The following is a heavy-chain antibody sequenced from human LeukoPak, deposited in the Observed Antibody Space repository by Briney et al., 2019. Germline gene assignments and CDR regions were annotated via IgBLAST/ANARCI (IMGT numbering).Heavy chain of an antibody. J-gene: IGHJ4*02. CDR1: GYTFTSYY. CDR2: INPSGGST. CDR3: ARDLYPTWIQLLGPFDY. D-gene: IGHD5-18*01. V-gene: IGHV1-46*01. Sequence: ASVKVSCKASGYTFTSYYMHWVRQAPGQGLEWMGIINPSGGSTSYAQKFQGRVTMTRDTSTSTVYMELSSLRSEDTAVYYCARDLYPTWIQLLGPFDYWRQATLVTV.